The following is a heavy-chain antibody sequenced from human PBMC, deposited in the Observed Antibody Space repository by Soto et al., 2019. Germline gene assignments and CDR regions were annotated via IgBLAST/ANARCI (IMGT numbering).Heavy chain of an antibody. D-gene: IGHD3-9*01. J-gene: IGHJ6*02. CDR1: GGTFSSYA. Sequence: SVKVSCKASGGTFSSYAISWVRQAPGQGLEWMGGIIPIFGTANYAQKFQGRVTITADESTSTAYMELSSLRSEDTAVYYCVLTGYPTSLYYYYGMDVWGQGTTFTVSS. CDR2: IIPIFGTA. V-gene: IGHV1-69*13. CDR3: VLTGYPTSLYYYYGMDV.